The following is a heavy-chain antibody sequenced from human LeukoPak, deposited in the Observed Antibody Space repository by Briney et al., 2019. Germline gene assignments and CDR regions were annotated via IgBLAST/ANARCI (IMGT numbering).Heavy chain of an antibody. D-gene: IGHD4-23*01. Sequence: GGSLRLSCADSGFTFSNYAMSWVRQAPGKGLEWVSAISGSGGSTDYADYVKGRFTISRDNSKNTLFLQMNSLRAEDTAVYYCANRGGNPKGSFDYWGQGTLVTVSS. J-gene: IGHJ4*02. CDR2: ISGSGGST. CDR1: GFTFSNYA. V-gene: IGHV3-23*01. CDR3: ANRGGNPKGSFDY.